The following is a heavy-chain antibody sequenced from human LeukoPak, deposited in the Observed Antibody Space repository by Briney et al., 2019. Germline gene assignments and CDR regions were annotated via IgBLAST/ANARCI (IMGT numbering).Heavy chain of an antibody. D-gene: IGHD5-18*01. CDR2: ISSTASTK. Sequence: PGGSLRLSCAASEFTFSDYYMSWIRQAPGKGLAWVSYISSTASTKYYADSVKGRFTISRDNAKNSLYLQMNSLRAEDTGVYYCARCSDGLPCDFDYWGQGTLVTVSS. CDR1: EFTFSDYY. J-gene: IGHJ4*02. CDR3: ARCSDGLPCDFDY. V-gene: IGHV3-11*04.